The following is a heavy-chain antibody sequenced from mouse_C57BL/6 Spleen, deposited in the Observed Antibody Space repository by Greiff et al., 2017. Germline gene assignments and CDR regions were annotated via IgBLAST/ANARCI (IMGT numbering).Heavy chain of an antibody. CDR1: GFTFSSYA. CDR2: ISDGGSYT. V-gene: IGHV5-4*01. Sequence: EVQLQESGGGLVKPGGSLKLSCAASGFTFSSYAMSWVRQTPEKRLEWVATISDGGSYTYYPDNVKGRFTISRDNAKNNLYLQMSHLKSEDTAMYYCARGVAAYDYDYAMGYWCQGTSVTVSS. J-gene: IGHJ4*01. D-gene: IGHD2-4*01. CDR3: ARGVAAYDYDYAMGY.